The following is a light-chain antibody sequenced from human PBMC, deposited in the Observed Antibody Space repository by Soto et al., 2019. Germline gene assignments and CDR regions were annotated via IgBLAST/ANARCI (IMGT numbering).Light chain of an antibody. CDR3: QQYGSSVT. J-gene: IGKJ5*01. CDR1: QSVGSY. CDR2: GAS. V-gene: IGKV3-20*01. Sequence: EIVFTQSPATLSLSPGERATLSCRASQSVGSYLAWYQQKPGQTPRLLIYGASSRATGIPDRFSGSGSGTDFTLTISRLEPEDFAVYYCQQYGSSVTFGQGTRLEIK.